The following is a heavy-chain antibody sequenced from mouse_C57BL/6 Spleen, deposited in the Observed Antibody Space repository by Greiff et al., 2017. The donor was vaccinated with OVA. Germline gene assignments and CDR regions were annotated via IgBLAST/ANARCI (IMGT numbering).Heavy chain of an antibody. V-gene: IGHV5-9*01. CDR2: ISGGGGNT. D-gene: IGHD1-1*01. J-gene: IGHJ1*03. CDR1: GFTFSSYT. Sequence: EVHLVESGGGLVKPGGSLKLSCAASGFTFSSYTMSWVRQTPEKRLEWVATISGGGGNTYYPDSVKGRFTISRDNAKNTLYLQMSSLRSEDTALYYCARQITTVVATRYFDVWGTGTTVTVSS. CDR3: ARQITTVVATRYFDV.